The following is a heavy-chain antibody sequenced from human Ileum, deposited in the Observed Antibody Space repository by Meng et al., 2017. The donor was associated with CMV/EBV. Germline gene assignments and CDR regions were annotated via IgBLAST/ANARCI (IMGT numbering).Heavy chain of an antibody. J-gene: IGHJ4*02. CDR3: SWGGDDFWSGPPLDY. CDR1: GGSFSGYC. D-gene: IGHD3-3*01. V-gene: IGHV4-34*01. Sequence: VYGGSFSGYCWSWIRQPPGKGLEWIGEINHSGSPNYNPSLKSRVTISVDTSKNQFSLKLSSVTAADTAVYYCSWGGDDFWSGPPLDYWGQGTLVTVSS. CDR2: INHSGSP.